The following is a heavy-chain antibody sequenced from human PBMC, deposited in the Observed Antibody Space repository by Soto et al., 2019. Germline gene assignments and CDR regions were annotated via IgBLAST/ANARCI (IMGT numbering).Heavy chain of an antibody. CDR2: IYDSAST. CDR3: AKSYSSSTYYFDY. CDR1: GGSISSGNYY. V-gene: IGHV4-30-4*01. J-gene: IGHJ4*02. Sequence: SETLSLTCTVSGGSISSGNYYWSWIRQPPGKGLEWNGYIYDSASTYYNPSLKSRVTISVDTSKNQFSLKLSSVTAADTAVYYCAKSYSSSTYYFDYWGQGTLVTVSS. D-gene: IGHD6-6*01.